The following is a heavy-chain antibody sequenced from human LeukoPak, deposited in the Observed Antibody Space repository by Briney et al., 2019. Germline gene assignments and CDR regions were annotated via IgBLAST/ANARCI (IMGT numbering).Heavy chain of an antibody. CDR1: GYTFTSYG. Sequence: ASVKVSCKASGYTFTSYGISWVRQAPGQGLEWMGWISAYNGNTNYAQKLQGRVTMTTGTSTSTAYMELRSLRSDDTAVYYCARQFHCSSTSCYRLMDYWGQGTLVTVSS. D-gene: IGHD2-2*02. CDR2: ISAYNGNT. V-gene: IGHV1-18*01. J-gene: IGHJ4*02. CDR3: ARQFHCSSTSCYRLMDY.